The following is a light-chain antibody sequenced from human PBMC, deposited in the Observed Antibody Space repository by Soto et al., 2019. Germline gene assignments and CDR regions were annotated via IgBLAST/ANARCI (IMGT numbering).Light chain of an antibody. CDR3: CSFARGSTLV. CDR1: SSDVGSYNL. Sequence: QSALTQPASVSGSPVQSITISCTGTSSDVGSYNLVSWYQQHPGNAPKLMIYEGSKRPSGVSNRFFGSKSGNTASLTISGLQADDEADYYCCSFARGSTLVFGGGTTLTVL. CDR2: EGS. V-gene: IGLV2-23*01. J-gene: IGLJ3*02.